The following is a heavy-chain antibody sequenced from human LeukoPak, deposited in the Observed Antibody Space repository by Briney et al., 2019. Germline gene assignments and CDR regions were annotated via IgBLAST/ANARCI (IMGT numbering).Heavy chain of an antibody. J-gene: IGHJ4*02. CDR2: IYYSGST. V-gene: IGHV4-38-2*02. D-gene: IGHD2-21*01. Sequence: SETLSLTCTVSGYSISSGYYWGWIRQPPGKGLEWIGSIYYSGSTYYNPSLKSRVTISVDTSKNPFSLKLSSVTAADTAVYYCARHLAGHFGGFYFDFWGQGTLVTVSS. CDR3: ARHLAGHFGGFYFDF. CDR1: GYSISSGYY.